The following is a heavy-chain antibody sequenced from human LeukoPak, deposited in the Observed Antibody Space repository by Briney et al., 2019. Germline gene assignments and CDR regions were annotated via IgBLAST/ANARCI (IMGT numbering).Heavy chain of an antibody. V-gene: IGHV4-59*08. CDR1: GGSISSYY. Sequence: SETLSLTCTVSGGSISSYYWSWIRQPPGKGLEWIGYIYYSGSTNYNPSLKSRVTISVDTSKNQFSLKLSSVTAADTAVYYCARRGYSYGNWFDPWGQGTLVTVSS. J-gene: IGHJ5*02. CDR2: IYYSGST. D-gene: IGHD5-18*01. CDR3: ARRGYSYGNWFDP.